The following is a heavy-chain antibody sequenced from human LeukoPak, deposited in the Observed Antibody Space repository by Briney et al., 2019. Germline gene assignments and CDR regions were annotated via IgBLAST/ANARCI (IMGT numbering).Heavy chain of an antibody. CDR1: GFTFSSYA. D-gene: IGHD3-3*01. CDR3: ARDPITIFGVVQGSYFDY. V-gene: IGHV3-30*04. J-gene: IGHJ4*02. CDR2: ISYDGSNK. Sequence: GGSLRLSCAASGFTFSSYAMHWVRQAPGKGLEWVAVISYDGSNKYYADSVKGRFTISRDNSKNTLYLQMNSLRAEDTAVYYCARDPITIFGVVQGSYFDYWGQGTLVTVSS.